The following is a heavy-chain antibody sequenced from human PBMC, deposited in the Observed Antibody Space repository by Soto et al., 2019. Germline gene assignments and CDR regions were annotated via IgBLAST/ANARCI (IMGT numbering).Heavy chain of an antibody. CDR2: MNPNSGNT. CDR3: ARLPIAEARVGWFDP. V-gene: IGHV1-8*01. Sequence: QVQLVQSGAEVKKPGASVKVSCKASGYTFTSYDINWVRQSTGQGLEWMGWMNPNSGNTGYAQKFQGRVTMNRNTSISTVYMELSSLRSEDTAVYSCARLPIAEARVGWFDPWGQGTLVTVSS. D-gene: IGHD6-13*01. CDR1: GYTFTSYD. J-gene: IGHJ5*02.